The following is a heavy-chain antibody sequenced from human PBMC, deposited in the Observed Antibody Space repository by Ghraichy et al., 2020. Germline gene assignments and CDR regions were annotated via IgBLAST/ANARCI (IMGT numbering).Heavy chain of an antibody. V-gene: IGHV3-23*01. D-gene: IGHD4/OR15-4a*01. J-gene: IGHJ4*02. CDR2: ISGGGGAI. CDR1: GFSFFTYA. CDR3: VRGGASHFDY. Sequence: GGSLRLSCAASGFSFFTYAMTWVRQAPGRGLEWVSGISGGGGAIYYADAVKGRFTISRDNSKNTLDLQMNSLRGEDAAIYYCVRGGASHFDYWGQGTLVTVSS.